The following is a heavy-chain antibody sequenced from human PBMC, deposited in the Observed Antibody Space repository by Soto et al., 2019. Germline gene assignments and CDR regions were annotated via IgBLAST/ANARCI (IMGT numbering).Heavy chain of an antibody. CDR2: ISSSGVVT. V-gene: IGHV3-74*01. Sequence: GGSLRLSCAASGFTFSSYWMHWVRQAPGKGLVWVSHISSSGVVTTYADSVKGRFTISRDNSKNTLYLQMNSLRAEDTALYYCAKDILTGYCPFDCWGQGTLVTVSS. CDR3: AKDILTGYCPFDC. J-gene: IGHJ4*02. D-gene: IGHD3-9*01. CDR1: GFTFSSYW.